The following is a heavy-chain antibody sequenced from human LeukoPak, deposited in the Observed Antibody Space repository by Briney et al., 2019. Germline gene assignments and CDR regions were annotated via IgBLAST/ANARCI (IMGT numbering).Heavy chain of an antibody. Sequence: GGSLRLSCAASGFTFDDYAMHWVRQAPGKGLEWVSGISWNSGTIGYADSVKGRFTISRDNAKNSLYLQMNSLRAEDTAVYYCARDRWGVTIWSGYYFFDYWGQGTLVTVSS. J-gene: IGHJ4*02. D-gene: IGHD3-3*01. V-gene: IGHV3-9*01. CDR1: GFTFDDYA. CDR3: ARDRWGVTIWSGYYFFDY. CDR2: ISWNSGTI.